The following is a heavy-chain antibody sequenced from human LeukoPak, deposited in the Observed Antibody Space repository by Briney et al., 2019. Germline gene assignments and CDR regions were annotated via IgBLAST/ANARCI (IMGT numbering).Heavy chain of an antibody. CDR2: IWYDGSNK. J-gene: IGHJ3*02. CDR1: GFTFSSYG. D-gene: IGHD1-7*01. V-gene: IGHV3-33*01. Sequence: PGGSLRLSCAASGFTFSSYGMHWVRQAPGKGLEGVAVIWYDGSNKYYADSVKGRFTISRDNSKNTLYLQMNSLRAEDTAVYYCARDPLELRPLDAFDIWGQGTMVTVSS. CDR3: ARDPLELRPLDAFDI.